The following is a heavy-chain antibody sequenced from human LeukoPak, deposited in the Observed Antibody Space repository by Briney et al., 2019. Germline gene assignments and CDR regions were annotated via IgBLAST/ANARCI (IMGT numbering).Heavy chain of an antibody. CDR2: INPNSGGT. Sequence: ASVKVSCKAPGYTFTGYYMHWVRQAPGQGLEWMGWINPNSGGTNYAQKFQGRVTMTRDTSISTAYMELSRLRSDDTAVYYCARNSDSGWCPNYWGQGTLVTVSS. D-gene: IGHD6-19*01. CDR1: GYTFTGYY. J-gene: IGHJ4*02. CDR3: ARNSDSGWCPNY. V-gene: IGHV1-2*02.